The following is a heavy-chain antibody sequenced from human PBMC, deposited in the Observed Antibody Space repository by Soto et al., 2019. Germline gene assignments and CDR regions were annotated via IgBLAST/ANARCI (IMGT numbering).Heavy chain of an antibody. Sequence: GGSLRLSCAASGFTFSSYSMNWVRQAPGKGLEWVSYISSSSSTIYYADSVKGRFTISRDNAKNSLYLQMNSLRAEDTAVYYCARGVVPAARPKYYYYYYMDVWGKGTTVTVSS. J-gene: IGHJ6*03. CDR2: ISSSSSTI. V-gene: IGHV3-48*01. CDR3: ARGVVPAARPKYYYYYYMDV. D-gene: IGHD2-2*02. CDR1: GFTFSSYS.